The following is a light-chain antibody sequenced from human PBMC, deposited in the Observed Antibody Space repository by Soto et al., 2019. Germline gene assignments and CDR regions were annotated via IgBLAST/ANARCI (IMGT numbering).Light chain of an antibody. V-gene: IGLV2-14*01. CDR1: SSDVGGYNY. CDR2: EVS. Sequence: QSALTQPASVSGSPGQSITISCTGTSSDVGGYNYVSWYQQHPGKAPKLMIYEVSNRPSGVSNRFSGSKSGNAASLTISGLQDEDEADYYCSSYTSSSTFYVFGTGTKLTVL. J-gene: IGLJ1*01. CDR3: SSYTSSSTFYV.